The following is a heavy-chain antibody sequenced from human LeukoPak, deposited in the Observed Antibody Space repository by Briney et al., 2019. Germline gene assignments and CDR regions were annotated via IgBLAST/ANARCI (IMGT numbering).Heavy chain of an antibody. CDR2: ISGSGGST. D-gene: IGHD6-19*01. V-gene: IGHV3-23*01. Sequence: LAGGSLRLSRAASGFTFSSYAMSWVRQAPGKGLEWVSAISGSGGSTYYADSVKGRFTISRDNSKNTLYLQMNSLRAEDTAVYYCATSVAGTWIFGYWGQGTLVTVSS. CDR1: GFTFSSYA. CDR3: ATSVAGTWIFGY. J-gene: IGHJ4*02.